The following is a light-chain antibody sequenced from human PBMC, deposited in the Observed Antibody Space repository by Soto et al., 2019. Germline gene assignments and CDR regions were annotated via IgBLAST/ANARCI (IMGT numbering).Light chain of an antibody. J-gene: IGLJ2*01. CDR1: ELPKRY. V-gene: IGLV3-21*02. CDR2: DDS. CDR3: QVWDSSNDHVV. Sequence: SYELTQPPSVSVSPGQTARITCSGDELPKRYVYWHQQKAGQAPVLVIYDDSDRPSGIPERFSGSNSGNTATLTISRVEAGDEADYYCQVWDSSNDHVVFGGGTKVTVL.